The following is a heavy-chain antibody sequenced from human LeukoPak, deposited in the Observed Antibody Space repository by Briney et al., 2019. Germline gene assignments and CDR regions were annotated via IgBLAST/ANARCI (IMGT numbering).Heavy chain of an antibody. J-gene: IGHJ4*02. CDR2: IKFHGHET. CDR3: AKGAFAPDY. CDR1: GFNFNNYD. V-gene: IGHV3-30*02. Sequence: GGSLTLSCVASGFNFNNYDFHWVRQAPGKGLEWVAFIKFHGHETFYADSVEGRFTFSRDNSRNTLYLQMNSLRAEDTAVYYCAKGAFAPDYWGQGTLVTVSS.